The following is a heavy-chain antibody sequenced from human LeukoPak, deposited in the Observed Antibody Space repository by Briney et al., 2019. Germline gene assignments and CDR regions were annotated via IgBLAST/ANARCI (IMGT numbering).Heavy chain of an antibody. CDR1: GGSISSHY. CDR3: ARGAVAGSFDY. Sequence: SETLSLTCTVSGGSISSHYWSWIRQPPGKGLEWIGYIYYSGSTNYNPSLKSRVTISVDTSKNQFSLELSSVTAADTAVYYCARGAVAGSFDYWGQGTLVTVSS. V-gene: IGHV4-59*11. CDR2: IYYSGST. J-gene: IGHJ4*02. D-gene: IGHD6-19*01.